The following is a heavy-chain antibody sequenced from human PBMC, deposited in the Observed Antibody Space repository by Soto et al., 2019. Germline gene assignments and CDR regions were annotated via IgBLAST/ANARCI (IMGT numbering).Heavy chain of an antibody. V-gene: IGHV4-59*01. J-gene: IGHJ4*02. Sequence: SETLSLTCTVSCDSISSYPWSWIRQPPGKGLEWIGYIDYSGSTNYNPSLKSRVTISVDTSKNQFSLKLSSVTAADTAVYYCARLLGRGTYVPDYWGQGTLVTVSS. D-gene: IGHD3-10*02. CDR3: ARLLGRGTYVPDY. CDR1: CDSISSYP. CDR2: IDYSGST.